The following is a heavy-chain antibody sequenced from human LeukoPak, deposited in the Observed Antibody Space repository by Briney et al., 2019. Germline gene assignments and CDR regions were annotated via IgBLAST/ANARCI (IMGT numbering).Heavy chain of an antibody. Sequence: ASVKVSFKASGYTFTVYYLNWVRQAPGQGLEWMGRINPNSGGTNSGQKFQGRVTMTRDTSISTAYLELSSLTFDDTAVYYCARVDAASLAVHYWGQGTLVTVSS. V-gene: IGHV1-2*02. CDR1: GYTFTVYY. CDR2: INPNSGGT. J-gene: IGHJ4*02. D-gene: IGHD6-13*01. CDR3: ARVDAASLAVHY.